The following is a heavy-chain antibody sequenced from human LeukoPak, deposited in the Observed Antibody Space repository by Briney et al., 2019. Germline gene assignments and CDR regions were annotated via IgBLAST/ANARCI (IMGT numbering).Heavy chain of an antibody. CDR2: ISGSGGST. D-gene: IGHD6-13*01. Sequence: GGSLRLSCAASGFTFSSYAMSWVRQAPGKGLEWVSAISGSGGSTYYADSVKGRFTISRDNSKNMLYLQMNSLRAEDTAVYYCAKNRGSSSWYGDWGQGTLVTVSS. J-gene: IGHJ4*02. CDR1: GFTFSSYA. CDR3: AKNRGSSSWYGD. V-gene: IGHV3-23*01.